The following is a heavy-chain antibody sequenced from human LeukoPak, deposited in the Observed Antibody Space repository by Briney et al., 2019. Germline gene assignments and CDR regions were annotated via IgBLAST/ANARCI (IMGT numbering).Heavy chain of an antibody. CDR2: IYYSGST. J-gene: IGHJ4*02. CDR3: ARGDYYDSSGYPGHIDY. D-gene: IGHD3-22*01. CDR1: GGSISSSSYY. Sequence: PSETLSLTCTVSGGSISSSSYYWGWIRQPPGKGLEWIGSIYYSGSTYYNPSLKSRVTISVDTSKNQFSLKLSSVTAADTAVYYCARGDYYDSSGYPGHIDYWGQGTLVTVSS. V-gene: IGHV4-39*07.